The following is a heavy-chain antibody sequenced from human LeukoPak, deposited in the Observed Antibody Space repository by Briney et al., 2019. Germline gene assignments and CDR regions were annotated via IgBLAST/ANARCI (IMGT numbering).Heavy chain of an antibody. Sequence: SETLSLTCTVSGGSISSGSYYWSWIRQPAGNGLEWIGRIYTSGSTNYNPSLKSRVTISVDTSKNQFSLKLSSVTAADTAVYYCAREGRIVVVPAAMGYWGQGTLVTVSS. V-gene: IGHV4-61*02. J-gene: IGHJ4*02. CDR1: GGSISSGSYY. D-gene: IGHD2-2*01. CDR3: AREGRIVVVPAAMGY. CDR2: IYTSGST.